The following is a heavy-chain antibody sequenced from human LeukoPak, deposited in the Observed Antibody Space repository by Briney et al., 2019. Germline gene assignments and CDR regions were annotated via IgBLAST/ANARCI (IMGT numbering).Heavy chain of an antibody. CDR3: ARRGGVVLAASNWYFDL. D-gene: IGHD2-15*01. J-gene: IGHJ2*01. CDR2: IYYSGST. V-gene: IGHV4-39*01. Sequence: SETLSLTCTVSGGSISSSDYYWGWIRQSPGKGLEWIGNIYYSGSTSYNPSLKSRVTISVDTSKNQFSLNLRSVTATDTAVYYCARRGGVVLAASNWYFDLWGRGALLTV. CDR1: GGSISSSDYY.